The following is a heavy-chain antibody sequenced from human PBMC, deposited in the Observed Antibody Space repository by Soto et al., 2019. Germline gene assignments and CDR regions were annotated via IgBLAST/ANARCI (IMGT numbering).Heavy chain of an antibody. D-gene: IGHD2-21*02. J-gene: IGHJ6*02. Sequence: SETLSLTCTVSGGSISGYYWSWIRQPPGKGLEWIGNVYYSGGAKYNPSVKRRASISVDTSKNQFSLNLSSVTAADTAVYYCTRDGDGRMTTNPYYYYGMDVWGPGITVTVS. V-gene: IGHV4-59*01. CDR1: GGSISGYY. CDR2: VYYSGGA. CDR3: TRDGDGRMTTNPYYYYGMDV.